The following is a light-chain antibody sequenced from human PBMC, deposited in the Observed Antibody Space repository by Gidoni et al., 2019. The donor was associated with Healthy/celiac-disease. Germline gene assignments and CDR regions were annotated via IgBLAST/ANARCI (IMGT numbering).Light chain of an antibody. Sequence: DTQMTQSPSSLSASVGDRVTITCQASQDISNYLNWYQQKPGKAPKLLFYDASNLETGVPSRFSGSGSGTDFTFTISSLQPEDIATYYCQQYDNLLGFTFXPXTKVDIK. CDR2: DAS. V-gene: IGKV1-33*01. J-gene: IGKJ3*01. CDR1: QDISNY. CDR3: QQYDNLLGFT.